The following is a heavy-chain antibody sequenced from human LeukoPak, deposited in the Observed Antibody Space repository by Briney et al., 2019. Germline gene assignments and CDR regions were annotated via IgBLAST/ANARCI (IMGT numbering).Heavy chain of an antibody. D-gene: IGHD2-15*01. CDR2: INHSGST. Sequence: SETLSLTCAVYGGSFSGYYWSWIRQPPGKGLEWIREINHSGSTNYNPSLKSRVTISVDASKNQFSLKLSSVTAADTAVYYCARGPLVVVAATYFDYWGQGTLVTVSS. V-gene: IGHV4-34*01. J-gene: IGHJ4*02. CDR1: GGSFSGYY. CDR3: ARGPLVVVAATYFDY.